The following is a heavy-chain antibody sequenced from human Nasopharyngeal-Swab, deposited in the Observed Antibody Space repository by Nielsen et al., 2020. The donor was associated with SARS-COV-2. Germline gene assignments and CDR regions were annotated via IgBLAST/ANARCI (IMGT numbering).Heavy chain of an antibody. CDR2: ISYDGSNK. J-gene: IGHJ2*01. V-gene: IGHV3-30-3*02. D-gene: IGHD6-13*01. Sequence: WIRQPPGKGLEWVAVISYDGSNKYYADSVKGRFTISRDNSKNTLYLQMNSLRAEDTAVYYCAKVLGSSWYSNDWYFDLWGRGTLVTVSS. CDR3: AKVLGSSWYSNDWYFDL.